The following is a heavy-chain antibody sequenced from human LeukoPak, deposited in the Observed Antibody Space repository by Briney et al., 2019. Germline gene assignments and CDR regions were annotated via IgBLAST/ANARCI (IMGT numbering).Heavy chain of an antibody. CDR2: INPSGGST. Sequence: ASVKVSCKAFGHTFTSYYMHWVRQAPGQGLEWMGIINPSGGSTSYAQKFQGRVTMTRDTSTSTAYMELSSLRSEDTAVYYCARDGWELLHLPLDYWGQGTLVTVSS. CDR3: ARDGWELLHLPLDY. CDR1: GHTFTSYY. V-gene: IGHV1-46*01. J-gene: IGHJ4*02. D-gene: IGHD1-26*01.